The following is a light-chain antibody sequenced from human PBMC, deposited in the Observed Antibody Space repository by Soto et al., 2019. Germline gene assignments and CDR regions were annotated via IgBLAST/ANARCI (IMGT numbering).Light chain of an antibody. Sequence: EIVLTQSPATLSLSPGERVTLSCRASQSVSSYLAWYQQKPGQAPRLLIYDASNRATAVPARFSGSGSGTDFTLTISSLEPEDFAVYYCQQRSNWPIFTFGPGTKVDIK. V-gene: IGKV3-11*01. J-gene: IGKJ3*01. CDR2: DAS. CDR1: QSVSSY. CDR3: QQRSNWPIFT.